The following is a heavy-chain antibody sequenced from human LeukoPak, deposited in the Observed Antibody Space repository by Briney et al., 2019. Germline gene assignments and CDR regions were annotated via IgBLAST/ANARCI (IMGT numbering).Heavy chain of an antibody. Sequence: PSETLSLTCTVSGGSISSYYWSWIQQPPGKGLEWIGYIYYSGSTNYNPSLKSRVTISVDTSKNQFSLKLSSVTAADTAVYYCARRLWLKSAGWFDPWGQGTLVTVSS. CDR3: ARRLWLKSAGWFDP. V-gene: IGHV4-59*08. CDR1: GGSISSYY. CDR2: IYYSGST. J-gene: IGHJ5*02. D-gene: IGHD3-10*01.